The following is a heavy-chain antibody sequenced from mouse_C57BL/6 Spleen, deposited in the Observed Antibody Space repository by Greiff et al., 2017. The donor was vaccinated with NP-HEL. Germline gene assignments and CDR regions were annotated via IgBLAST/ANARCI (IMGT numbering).Heavy chain of an antibody. CDR3: SYYSNYGGGAMDY. Sequence: EVHLVESGGGLVQPKGSLKLSCAASGFSFTTYAMNWVRQAPGKGLEWVARIRSKSNNYATYYADSVKDRFTISRDDSESMLYLQMNTLKTEDTAMYYCSYYSNYGGGAMDYWGQGTSVTVSS. V-gene: IGHV10-1*01. CDR2: IRSKSNNYAT. D-gene: IGHD2-5*01. J-gene: IGHJ4*01. CDR1: GFSFTTYA.